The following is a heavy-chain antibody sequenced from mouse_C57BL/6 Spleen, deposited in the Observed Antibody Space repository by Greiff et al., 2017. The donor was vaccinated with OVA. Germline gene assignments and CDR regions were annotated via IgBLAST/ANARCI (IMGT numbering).Heavy chain of an antibody. J-gene: IGHJ3*01. CDR2: IYPGDGDT. CDR3: ARATTVVKAY. Sequence: VQLQQSGPELVKPGASVKISCKASGYAFSSSWMNWVKQRPGKGLEWIGRIYPGDGDTNYNGKFKGKATLTADKSSSTAYMQLSSLTSEDSAVYFCARATTVVKAYWGQGTLVTVSA. D-gene: IGHD1-1*01. CDR1: GYAFSSSW. V-gene: IGHV1-82*01.